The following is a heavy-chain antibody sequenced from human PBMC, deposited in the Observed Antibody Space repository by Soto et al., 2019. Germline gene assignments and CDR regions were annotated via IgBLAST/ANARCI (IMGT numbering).Heavy chain of an antibody. V-gene: IGHV4-31*03. CDR2: IYYSGSA. CDR1: GGSISSGDYY. Sequence: SETLSLTCNVSGGSISSGDYYWSWIRQHPGKGLEWIGYIYYSGSAYYNPSLKSRVTISVDTSKNQFSLKLSSVTAADTAVYYCARVPMTGYYRYYFDYWGQGTLVTVS. CDR3: ARVPMTGYYRYYFDY. J-gene: IGHJ4*02. D-gene: IGHD3-9*01.